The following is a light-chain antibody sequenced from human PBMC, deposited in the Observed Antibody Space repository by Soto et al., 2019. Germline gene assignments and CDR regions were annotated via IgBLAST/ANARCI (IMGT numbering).Light chain of an antibody. Sequence: EIVLTQSPGTLSLSPGERATLSCRASQSVSSSYLAWYQQKPGQAPRLIIFHTSLRPTGIPDRFSGSVSGTDFTLTISRLEPEDFAVYYGQHFEGSLTVTFGQWTRVEIK. J-gene: IGKJ5*01. CDR2: HTS. CDR1: QSVSSSY. CDR3: QHFEGSLTVT. V-gene: IGKV3-20*01.